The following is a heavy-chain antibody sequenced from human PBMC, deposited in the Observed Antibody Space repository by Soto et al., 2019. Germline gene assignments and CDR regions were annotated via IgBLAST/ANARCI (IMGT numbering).Heavy chain of an antibody. CDR1: GFTFSSYV. Sequence: PGGSLRLSCAASGFTFSSYVMSWVRQAPGKGLEWFASISGNGGTTYYTYSVKGRFTISRDNSKNTLYLQIKSLRAEDTAVYYCARTLLYYDDSSGYYVDYWGQGTLVTVSS. J-gene: IGHJ4*02. CDR3: ARTLLYYDDSSGYYVDY. CDR2: ISGNGGTT. V-gene: IGHV3-23*01. D-gene: IGHD3-22*01.